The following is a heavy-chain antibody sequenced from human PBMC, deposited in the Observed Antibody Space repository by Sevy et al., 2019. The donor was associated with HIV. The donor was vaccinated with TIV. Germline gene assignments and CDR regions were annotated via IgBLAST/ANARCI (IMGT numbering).Heavy chain of an antibody. CDR1: GYSFTSYW. J-gene: IGHJ3*02. D-gene: IGHD1-26*01. V-gene: IGHV5-51*01. CDR3: ARPGKWELLRDAFDI. CDR2: IYPGDSDT. Sequence: GEALKISCKGSGYSFTSYWIGWVRQMPGKGLEWMGIIYPGDSDTRHSPSFQGQVTISADKSISTAYLQWSSLKASDTAIYYCARPGKWELLRDAFDIWGQGTMVTVSS.